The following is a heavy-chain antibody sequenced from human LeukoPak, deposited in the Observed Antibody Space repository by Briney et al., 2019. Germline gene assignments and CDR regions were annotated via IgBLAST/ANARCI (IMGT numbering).Heavy chain of an antibody. CDR1: GGSISSSSYY. V-gene: IGHV4-39*01. CDR3: ASTPYDILTGYWFDP. CDR2: NYYSGST. D-gene: IGHD3-9*01. J-gene: IGHJ5*02. Sequence: SETLSLTCTVSGGSISSSSYYWGWIRQPPGKGLEWIGSNYYSGSTYYNPSLKSRVTISVDTSKNQFSLKLSSVTAADTAVYYCASTPYDILTGYWFDPWGQGTLVTVSS.